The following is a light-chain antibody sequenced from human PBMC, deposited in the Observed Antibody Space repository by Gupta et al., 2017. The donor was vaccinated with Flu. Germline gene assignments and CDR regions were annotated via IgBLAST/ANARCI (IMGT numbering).Light chain of an antibody. V-gene: IGLV1-44*01. J-gene: IGLJ2*01. Sequence: SVLTPPPSASGTPGRRVTNSCSGSTPNIGSNTVYCNQQLPGTAPKLLIYSNIQRPSGVPARFSGSKSGTSASVAISGLQSEDEADYYCAAWDDSLNGVVFGGGTKLTVL. CDR2: SNI. CDR1: TPNIGSNT. CDR3: AAWDDSLNGVV.